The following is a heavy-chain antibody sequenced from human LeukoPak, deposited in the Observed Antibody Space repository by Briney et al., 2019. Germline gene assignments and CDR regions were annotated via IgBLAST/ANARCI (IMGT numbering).Heavy chain of an antibody. D-gene: IGHD3-22*01. CDR1: GGTFSSYA. CDR3: ARGTTYYYDSSGYNWFDP. CDR2: IIPIFGTA. J-gene: IGHJ5*02. Sequence: GASVKVSCKASGGTFSSYAISWVRQAPGQGLEWMGGIIPIFGTANYAQKFQGRVTITADESTSTAYMELSSLRSEDTAVYYCARGTTYYYDSSGYNWFDPWGQGTLVTVSS. V-gene: IGHV1-69*13.